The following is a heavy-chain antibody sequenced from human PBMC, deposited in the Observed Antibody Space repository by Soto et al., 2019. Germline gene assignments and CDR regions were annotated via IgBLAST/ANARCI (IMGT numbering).Heavy chain of an antibody. Sequence: SETLSLTCAVYGGSFSGYYWSWIRQPPGKGLEWIGEINHSGSTNYNPSLKSRVTISVDTSKNQFSLTLSSVTAADTAVYYCARGGVDIVATERFYYFDYWGQGTLVTVSS. CDR1: GGSFSGYY. V-gene: IGHV4-34*01. CDR2: INHSGST. D-gene: IGHD5-12*01. CDR3: ARGGVDIVATERFYYFDY. J-gene: IGHJ4*02.